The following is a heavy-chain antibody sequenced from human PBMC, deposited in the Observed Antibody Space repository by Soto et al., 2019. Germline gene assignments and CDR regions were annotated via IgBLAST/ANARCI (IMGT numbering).Heavy chain of an antibody. CDR3: ARGPAKYDSVWGDRSGGYDV. D-gene: IGHD3-16*01. CDR2: ISNGGET. J-gene: IGHJ3*01. Sequence: GSLRLSCAASGFSVSSDFMNWVRQAPGKGLEWVSVISNGGETFYADSVKGRFTISRDMSTNTLYLQMKRLKFEDTAMYYCARGPAKYDSVWGDRSGGYDVWGQGTMVTVSS. CDR1: GFSVSSDF. V-gene: IGHV3-53*01.